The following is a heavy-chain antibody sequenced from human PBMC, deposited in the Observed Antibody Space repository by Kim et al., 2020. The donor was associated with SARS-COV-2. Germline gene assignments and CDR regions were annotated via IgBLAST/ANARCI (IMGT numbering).Heavy chain of an antibody. Sequence: STPSRRSRDTLSTDTTENQFSLKLSSVAAADTAVYYCARHESYYYYMDVWGKGTTVTVSS. J-gene: IGHJ6*03. V-gene: IGHV4-39*01. CDR3: ARHESYYYYMDV.